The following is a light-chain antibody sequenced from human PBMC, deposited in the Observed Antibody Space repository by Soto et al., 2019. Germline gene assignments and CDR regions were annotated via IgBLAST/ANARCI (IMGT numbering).Light chain of an antibody. J-gene: IGKJ4*01. CDR2: GAS. CDR1: QSISRY. V-gene: IGKV1-39*01. Sequence: DIQMTQSPSSLSASVGDRVTITCRTSQSISRYLNWYQQKPGRAPKLLIYGASTLESGVPSRFSGSGSGTDFTLTINTLPPEDFATYFCQESYSTPLTFGGGTKVEIK. CDR3: QESYSTPLT.